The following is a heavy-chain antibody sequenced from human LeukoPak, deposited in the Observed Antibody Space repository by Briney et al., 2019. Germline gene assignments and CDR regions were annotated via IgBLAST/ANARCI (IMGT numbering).Heavy chain of an antibody. Sequence: SQTLSLTCTVSGGSISSGGYYWSWIRQHPGKGLEWIGYIYYSGSTYYNPSLKSRVTVSVDTSKNQFSLKLSSVTAADTAVYYCARENNHLTWFDPWGQGTLVTVSS. CDR1: GGSISSGGYY. J-gene: IGHJ5*02. V-gene: IGHV4-31*03. CDR2: IYYSGST. CDR3: ARENNHLTWFDP. D-gene: IGHD1-14*01.